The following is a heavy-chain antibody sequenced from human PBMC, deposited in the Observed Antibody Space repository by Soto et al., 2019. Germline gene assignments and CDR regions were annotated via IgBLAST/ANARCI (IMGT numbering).Heavy chain of an antibody. CDR3: ARDLGGFPDY. V-gene: IGHV1-18*01. J-gene: IGHJ4*02. D-gene: IGHD5-12*01. CDR2: ISAYNGNR. CDR1: GYSFTSYG. Sequence: QVQLVQSGAEVKKPGASVKVSCKASGYSFTSYGISWVRQAPGQGLEWMGWISAYNGNRKYAQKFQGRVTVTTDTTTSTAYMELRSLRSDDTAVYYCARDLGGFPDYWGQGTLVTVSS.